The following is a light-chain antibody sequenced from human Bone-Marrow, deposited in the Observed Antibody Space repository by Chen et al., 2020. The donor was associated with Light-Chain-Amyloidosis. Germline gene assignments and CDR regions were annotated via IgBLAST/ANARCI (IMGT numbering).Light chain of an antibody. J-gene: IGKJ1*01. V-gene: IGKV1-27*01. CDR1: QDIRNS. CDR3: QKYDNVPAT. Sequence: DIQMTQSPSSRSASVGDRVTITCRASQDIRNSLAWYQQKPGRVPNLLIYGASTLQSGVPSWFSGSGSGTDFTLTITSLQAEDAANYYCQKYDNVPATFGQGTKVEIK. CDR2: GAS.